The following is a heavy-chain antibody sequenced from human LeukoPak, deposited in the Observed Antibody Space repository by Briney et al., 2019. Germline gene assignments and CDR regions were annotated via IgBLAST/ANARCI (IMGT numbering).Heavy chain of an antibody. CDR2: ISSSSSYI. D-gene: IGHD2-2*01. Sequence: PGGSLRLSCAASGITFSSYSMNWVRQAPGKGLEWVSSISSSSSYIYYADSVKGRFTISRDNAKNSLYLQMNSLRAEDTAVYYCARVNDVVVPAAIAPQKALDYWGQGTLVTVSS. CDR3: ARVNDVVVPAAIAPQKALDY. V-gene: IGHV3-21*01. J-gene: IGHJ4*02. CDR1: GITFSSYS.